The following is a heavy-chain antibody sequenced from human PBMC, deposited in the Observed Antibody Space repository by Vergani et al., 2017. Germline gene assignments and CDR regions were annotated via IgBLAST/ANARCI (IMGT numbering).Heavy chain of an antibody. CDR2: IYYSENK. J-gene: IGHJ3*01. Sequence: QLQLQESGPGLVKPSETLSLTCTVSGGSITYGAFYWGWIRQSPGKGLEWIGSIYYSENKFYNPSLESRVTLSIDTTKNQFSPKLKSVTAADTAVYYCARDGGEYDKDALDVWGQGTKVTVTS. CDR3: ARDGGEYDKDALDV. D-gene: IGHD2-21*01. V-gene: IGHV4-39*02. CDR1: GGSITYGAFY.